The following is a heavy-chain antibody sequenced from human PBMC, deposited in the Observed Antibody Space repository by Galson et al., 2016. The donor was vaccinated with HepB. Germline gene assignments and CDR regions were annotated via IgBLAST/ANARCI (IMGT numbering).Heavy chain of an antibody. Sequence: SLRLSCAAPRLTFSSYWMTWVRQAPGKGLEWVSFISITSGYKYYADSLKGRVTISRDNAKNSLYLQMNSLRAEDTAVYYCARPPEGDRRYFDLWGRGTLVTVSS. CDR3: ARPPEGDRRYFDL. V-gene: IGHV3-21*01. J-gene: IGHJ2*01. CDR2: ISITSGYK. CDR1: RLTFSSYW. D-gene: IGHD3-16*01.